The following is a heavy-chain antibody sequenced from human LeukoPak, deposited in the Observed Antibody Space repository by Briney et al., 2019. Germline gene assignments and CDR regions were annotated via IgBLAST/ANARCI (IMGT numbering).Heavy chain of an antibody. CDR3: ARLDEAFET. V-gene: IGHV3-30*03. Sequence: GRSLRLSCAASGFTFSSYGMHWVRQAPGKGLEWVAVISYDGSNKYYADSVKGRFTISRDNSKNTLYLQMNTLRAEDTALYYCARLDEAFETWGQGTLVTVSS. J-gene: IGHJ5*02. D-gene: IGHD3-9*01. CDR2: ISYDGSNK. CDR1: GFTFSSYG.